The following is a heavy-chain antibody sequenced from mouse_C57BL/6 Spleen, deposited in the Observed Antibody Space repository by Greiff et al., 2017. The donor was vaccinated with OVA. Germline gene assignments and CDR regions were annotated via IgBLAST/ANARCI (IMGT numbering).Heavy chain of an antibody. CDR2: IYPRSGNT. Sequence: QVQLKQSGAELARPGASVKLSCKASGYTFTSYGISWVKQRTGQGLEWIGEIYPRSGNTYYNEKFKGKATLTADKSSSTAYMELRSLTSEDSAVYFCERGGLGCYSPCAYWGKGTLVTVSA. CDR1: GYTFTSYG. CDR3: ERGGLGCYSPCAY. J-gene: IGHJ3*01. V-gene: IGHV1-81*01. D-gene: IGHD2-12*01.